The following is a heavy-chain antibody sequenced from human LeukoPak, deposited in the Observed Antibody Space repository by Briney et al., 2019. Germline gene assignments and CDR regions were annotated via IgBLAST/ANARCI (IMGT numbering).Heavy chain of an antibody. CDR1: GGSISSYY. Sequence: PSETLSLTCTVSGGSISSYYWSWIRQPPGKGLEWIGYIYYSGSTNYNPSLKSRVTISVDTSKNQFSLKLSSVTAADTAVYYCARAYYSNYYYMDVWGKGTTVTVSS. CDR3: ARAYYSNYYYMDV. CDR2: IYYSGST. J-gene: IGHJ6*03. V-gene: IGHV4-59*01.